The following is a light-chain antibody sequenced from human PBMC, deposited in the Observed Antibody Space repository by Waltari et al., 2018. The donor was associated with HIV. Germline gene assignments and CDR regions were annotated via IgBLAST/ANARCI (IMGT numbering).Light chain of an antibody. CDR3: SSYTSSYTVI. J-gene: IGLJ2*01. CDR2: DVS. CDR1: RSDVGGYNY. V-gene: IGLV2-14*01. Sequence: QSALTQPASVSGSPGQSINISCSGSRSDVGGYNYVSWYQQHPGKAPKLMIYDVSDRPSGVSNRFSGSKSDNTASLTISGLQTEDEADYYCSSYTSSYTVIFGGGTKLTVL.